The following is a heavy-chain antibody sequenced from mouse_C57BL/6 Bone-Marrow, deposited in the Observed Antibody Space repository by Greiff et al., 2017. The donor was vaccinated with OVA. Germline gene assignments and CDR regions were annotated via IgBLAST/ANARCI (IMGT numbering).Heavy chain of an antibody. V-gene: IGHV1-81*01. D-gene: IGHD1-1*01. Sequence: VKLVESGAELARPGASVKLSCKASGYTFTSYGISWVKQRTGQGLEWIGEIYPRSGNTYYNEKFKGKATLTADKSSSTAYMELRSLTSEDSAVYFCARPLRCYAMDYWGQGTSVTVSS. J-gene: IGHJ4*01. CDR3: ARPLRCYAMDY. CDR1: GYTFTSYG. CDR2: IYPRSGNT.